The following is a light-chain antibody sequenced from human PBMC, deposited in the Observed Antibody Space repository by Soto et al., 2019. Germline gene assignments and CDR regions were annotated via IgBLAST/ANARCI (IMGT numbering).Light chain of an antibody. CDR3: QQYWRSPYT. Sequence: IVLTQSPGTLSLSPGERATLSCRASQSITYSYLAWYQQRPGQAPRLLVYGESSRATGIPDRFSGSGSGTDFTLIISRLEPEDSEVYYWQQYWRSPYTFGQGTKLEIK. CDR1: QSITYSY. V-gene: IGKV3-20*01. J-gene: IGKJ2*01. CDR2: GES.